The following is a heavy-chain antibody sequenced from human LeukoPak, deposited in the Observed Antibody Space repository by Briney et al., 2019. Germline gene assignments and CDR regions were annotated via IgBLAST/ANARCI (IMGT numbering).Heavy chain of an antibody. D-gene: IGHD3-10*01. Sequence: GGSLRLSCAASGFTFSSYAMSWVRQAPGKGLEWVSAISGSGGSTYYADSVKGRFTISRDNSKNTLYLQMNSLRAEDTAVYYCAKKLDQGFGELFYYYYMDVWGKGTTVTVSS. V-gene: IGHV3-23*01. J-gene: IGHJ6*03. CDR1: GFTFSSYA. CDR2: ISGSGGST. CDR3: AKKLDQGFGELFYYYYMDV.